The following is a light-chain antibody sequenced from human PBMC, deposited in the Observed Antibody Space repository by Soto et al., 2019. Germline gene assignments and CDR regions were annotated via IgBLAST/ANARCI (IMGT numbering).Light chain of an antibody. V-gene: IGKV3-20*01. J-gene: IGKJ2*01. CDR3: QQYGSSPPYT. Sequence: EIVLTQSPGTLSLSPGERATLSCRASQRVSSSYLAWYQQKPGQAPRLLSYGASSRATGIPDRFSGSGSGTDFTLTTSRLEPEDFAVYYCQQYGSSPPYTFGQGTKLDIK. CDR2: GAS. CDR1: QRVSSSY.